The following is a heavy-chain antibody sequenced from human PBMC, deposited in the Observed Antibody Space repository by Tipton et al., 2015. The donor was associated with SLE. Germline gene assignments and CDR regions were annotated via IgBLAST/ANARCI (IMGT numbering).Heavy chain of an antibody. D-gene: IGHD3-3*01. V-gene: IGHV3-15*01. J-gene: IGHJ4*02. CDR1: GFTFSNAW. CDR2: IKSKTDGGTT. CDR3: TTGFGVATVLDY. Sequence: SLRLSCAASGFTFSNAWMSWVRQAPGKGLEWVGRIKSKTDGGTTDYAAPVKGRFTISRDDSKNTLYLQMNSLKTEDTAVYYCTTGFGVATVLDYWGQGTLVTVSS.